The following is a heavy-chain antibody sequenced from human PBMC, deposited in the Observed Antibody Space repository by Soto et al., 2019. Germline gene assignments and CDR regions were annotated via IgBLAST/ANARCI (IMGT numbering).Heavy chain of an antibody. J-gene: IGHJ4*02. V-gene: IGHV3-9*01. CDR2: ISWNSGSI. D-gene: IGHD6-19*01. CDR1: GFTFDDYA. CDR3: AKSAVIAVAGTVSFDY. Sequence: EVHLVESGGGLVQPGRSLRLSCAASGFTFDDYAMHWVRQAPGKGLEWVSGISWNSGSIGYADSVKGRFTISRDNAKNSLYLQMNSLRAEDTALYYCAKSAVIAVAGTVSFDYWGQGTLVTVSS.